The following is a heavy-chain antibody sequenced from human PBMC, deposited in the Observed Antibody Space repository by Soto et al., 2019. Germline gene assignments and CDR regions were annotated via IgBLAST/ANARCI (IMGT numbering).Heavy chain of an antibody. Sequence: GGSLRLSCAASGFTFSSYSMNWVRQAPGKGLEWVSYISSSSSTIYYADSVKGRFTISRDNAKNSLYLQMNSLRDEDTAVYYCARDPAYYYDSSGTNWFDPWGQGTLVTVS. V-gene: IGHV3-48*02. J-gene: IGHJ5*02. D-gene: IGHD3-22*01. CDR3: ARDPAYYYDSSGTNWFDP. CDR1: GFTFSSYS. CDR2: ISSSSSTI.